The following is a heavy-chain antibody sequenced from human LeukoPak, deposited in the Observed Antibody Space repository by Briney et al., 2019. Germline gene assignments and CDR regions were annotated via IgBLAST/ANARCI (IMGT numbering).Heavy chain of an antibody. D-gene: IGHD3-22*01. J-gene: IGHJ6*02. CDR2: ISSSGGTT. CDR3: AKYSRYYDSNGYYHVVDV. Sequence: PGGSLRLSCAASGFTFDSYAMSWVRQAPGEGLEWVSAISSSGGTTYYADSVRGRFTISRDNSKNTLHVEMNSLRGEDTAVYYCAKYSRYYDSNGYYHVVDVWGQGTTVTVSS. V-gene: IGHV3-23*01. CDR1: GFTFDSYA.